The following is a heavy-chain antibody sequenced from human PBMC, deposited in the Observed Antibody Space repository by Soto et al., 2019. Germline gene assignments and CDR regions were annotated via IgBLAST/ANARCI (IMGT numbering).Heavy chain of an antibody. CDR3: ARASYYYGSGSSYYFDY. J-gene: IGHJ4*02. V-gene: IGHV4-39*01. D-gene: IGHD3-10*01. CDR1: GGSISSSSYY. Sequence: QLQLQESGPGLVKPSETLSLTCTVSGGSISSSSYYWGWIRQPPGKGLEWIGSIYYSGSTYYNPSLKSRVTISVDTSKNQFSLKLSSVTAAETAVYYCARASYYYGSGSSYYFDYWGQGTLVTVSS. CDR2: IYYSGST.